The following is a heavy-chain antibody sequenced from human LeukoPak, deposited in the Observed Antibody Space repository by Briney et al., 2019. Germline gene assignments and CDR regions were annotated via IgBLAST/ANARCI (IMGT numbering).Heavy chain of an antibody. Sequence: GALRLSCAASGFTFSSYGMHRVRQAPGKGLEWVAVISYDGSNKYFADSVKGRFTISRDNSKNTLYLQMNSLRAEDTAVYYCAKASCSSTSCYQPYYYYGMDAWGQGTTVTVSS. CDR2: ISYDGSNK. J-gene: IGHJ6*02. V-gene: IGHV3-30*18. CDR3: AKASCSSTSCYQPYYYYGMDA. CDR1: GFTFSSYG. D-gene: IGHD2-2*01.